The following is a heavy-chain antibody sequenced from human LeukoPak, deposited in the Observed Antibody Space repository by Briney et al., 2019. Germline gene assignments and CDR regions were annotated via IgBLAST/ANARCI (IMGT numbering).Heavy chain of an antibody. CDR3: ARAPYGDYVDY. J-gene: IGHJ4*02. CDR1: GFTFSSYW. D-gene: IGHD4-17*01. CDR2: INGDGSST. V-gene: IGHV3-74*01. Sequence: GGSLRLSCAASGFTFSSYWMHWVHQAPGKGLVWVSRINGDGSSTSYADSVKGRFTISRDNAKNTLYLQMNSLRAEDTAVYYCARAPYGDYVDYWGQGTLVTVSS.